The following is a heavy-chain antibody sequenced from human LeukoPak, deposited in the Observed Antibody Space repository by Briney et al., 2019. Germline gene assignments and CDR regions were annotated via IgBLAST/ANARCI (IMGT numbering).Heavy chain of an antibody. Sequence: SETLSLTCTVSGVSIISSNSYWGWIRQPPGKGLEWIGSIYYSGSTNYNPSLKSRVTISVDTSKNQFSLKLSSVTAADTAVYYCARGPVVVAATEQFDYWGQGTLVTVSS. V-gene: IGHV4-39*07. CDR3: ARGPVVVAATEQFDY. CDR2: IYYSGST. D-gene: IGHD2-15*01. J-gene: IGHJ4*02. CDR1: GVSIISSNSY.